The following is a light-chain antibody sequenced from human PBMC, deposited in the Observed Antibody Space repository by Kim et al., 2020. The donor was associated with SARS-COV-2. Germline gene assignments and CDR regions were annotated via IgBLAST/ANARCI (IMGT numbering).Light chain of an antibody. V-gene: IGKV3-20*01. CDR2: GIT. CDR3: QQYAGVPPT. CDR1: QSVSSVH. J-gene: IGKJ1*01. Sequence: EIVLTQSPGTLSLSPGDRATLSCRASQSVSSVHLAWYQQKPGQAPRLIIFGITRRATDIPDRFSGSGAGRDFTLTISGLEPEDSAIYYCQQYAGVPPTFGQGTKVDIK.